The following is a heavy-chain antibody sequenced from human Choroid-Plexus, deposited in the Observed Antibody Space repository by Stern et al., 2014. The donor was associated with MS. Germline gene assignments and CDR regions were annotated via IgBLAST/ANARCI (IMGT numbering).Heavy chain of an antibody. V-gene: IGHV3-30*18. J-gene: IGHJ5*02. CDR2: VSYDGSNK. CDR3: AKDRQYLTYFFDH. Sequence: DQLVESGGGVVQPGRPLRLSCVASGFTLGSCAMHWVRQAPGKGLEWGAGVSYDGSNKYYADSVKGRFTISRDNSQNTLYMQMSSLRPEETAVYYCAKDRQYLTYFFDHWGQGSLVTVSS. CDR1: GFTLGSCA. D-gene: IGHD2/OR15-2a*01.